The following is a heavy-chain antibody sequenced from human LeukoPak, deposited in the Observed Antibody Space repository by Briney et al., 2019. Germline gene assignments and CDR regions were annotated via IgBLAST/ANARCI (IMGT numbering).Heavy chain of an antibody. V-gene: IGHV4-4*09. CDR2: IYTSGST. D-gene: IGHD1-1*01. J-gene: IGHJ4*02. Sequence: SETLSLTCTVSGGSISSYYWSWIRQPSGKGLEWIGYIYTSGSTNYNPSLKNRVTISVDTSKNQFSLKLSSVTAADTAVYYCASGMALEIGFDYWGQGTLVTVSS. CDR3: ASGMALEIGFDY. CDR1: GGSISSYY.